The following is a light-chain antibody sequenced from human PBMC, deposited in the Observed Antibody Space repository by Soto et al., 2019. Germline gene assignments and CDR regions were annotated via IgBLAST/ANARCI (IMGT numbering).Light chain of an antibody. Sequence: QSALTQPASVSGSPGQSITISCTGTSSDVGNYNFVSWFQQHPGKVPKLMIYEVTKRPSGVSNRFSGSKSGNTASLTISGLQAEDEAVYYCCSYAGTSTWVFGGGTQLTVL. V-gene: IGLV2-23*02. CDR3: CSYAGTSTWV. CDR1: SSDVGNYNF. J-gene: IGLJ3*02. CDR2: EVT.